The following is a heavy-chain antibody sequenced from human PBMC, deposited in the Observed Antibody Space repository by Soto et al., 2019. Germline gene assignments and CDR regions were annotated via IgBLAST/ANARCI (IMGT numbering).Heavy chain of an antibody. CDR2: ISYDGSNK. CDR3: ASPLEDYGEEYFQH. D-gene: IGHD4-17*01. J-gene: IGHJ1*01. CDR1: GFTFSSYA. Sequence: QVQLVESGGGVVQPGRSLRLSCAASGFTFSSYAMHWVRQAPGKGLEWVAVISYDGSNKYYADSVKGRFTISRDNSKNTLYLQMTSLRAEDTAVYYCASPLEDYGEEYFQHWGQGTLVTVSS. V-gene: IGHV3-30-3*01.